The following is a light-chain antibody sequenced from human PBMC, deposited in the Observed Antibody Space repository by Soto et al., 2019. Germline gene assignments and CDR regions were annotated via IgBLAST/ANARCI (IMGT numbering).Light chain of an antibody. CDR3: SSYTTNTTQV. CDR2: EVS. Sequence: QSVLTQPASVSGSPGQSITISCTGTSSDVGGFNYVSWYQHHPGKAPKLIIYEVSYRPSGVSNRFSGSKSGNTASLTISGLQAEDEADFYCSSYTTNTTQVFGTGTKVTVL. J-gene: IGLJ1*01. V-gene: IGLV2-14*01. CDR1: SSDVGGFNY.